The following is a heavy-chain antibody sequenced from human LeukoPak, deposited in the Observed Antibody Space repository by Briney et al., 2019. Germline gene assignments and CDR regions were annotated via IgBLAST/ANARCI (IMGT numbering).Heavy chain of an antibody. V-gene: IGHV1-69*13. D-gene: IGHD3-22*01. Sequence: ASVKVSCKASGGTFSSYAISWVRQAPGQGLEWMGGITPISGTANYAQKFQGRVTITADESTSTAYMELSSLRSEDTAVYYCARLKLQYYYDSSGRGGYFDYWGRGTLVTVSS. CDR2: ITPISGTA. CDR1: GGTFSSYA. CDR3: ARLKLQYYYDSSGRGGYFDY. J-gene: IGHJ4*02.